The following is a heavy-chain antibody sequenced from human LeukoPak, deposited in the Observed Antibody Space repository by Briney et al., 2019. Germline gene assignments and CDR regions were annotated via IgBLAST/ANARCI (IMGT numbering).Heavy chain of an antibody. CDR3: ARIRRVYSSNTPAYYFDY. CDR2: IYYSGST. Sequence: SETLSLTCTVAGGSISSYYWRWIRQPPGEGLGWIGYIYYSGSTNYNPSLKSRVTISVDTSKNQFSLKLSSVTAADTAVYYCARIRRVYSSNTPAYYFDYWGQGTLVTVSS. D-gene: IGHD6-13*01. CDR1: GGSISSYY. V-gene: IGHV4-59*01. J-gene: IGHJ4*02.